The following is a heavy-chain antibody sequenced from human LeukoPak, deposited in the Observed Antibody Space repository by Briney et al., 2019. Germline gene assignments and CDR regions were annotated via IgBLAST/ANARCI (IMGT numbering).Heavy chain of an antibody. Sequence: GGSLRLSCAASGFTFSDYYMSWIRQAPGKGLEWVSYISSSGSTIYYADSVKGRFTISRDNAKNSLYLQMNSLRVEDTAVYYCARVSRIGPNYFDYWGQGTLVTVSS. J-gene: IGHJ4*02. CDR1: GFTFSDYY. CDR3: ARVSRIGPNYFDY. V-gene: IGHV3-11*01. D-gene: IGHD3-10*01. CDR2: ISSSGSTI.